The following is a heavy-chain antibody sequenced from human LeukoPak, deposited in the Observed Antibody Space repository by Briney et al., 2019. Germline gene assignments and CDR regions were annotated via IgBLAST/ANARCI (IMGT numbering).Heavy chain of an antibody. J-gene: IGHJ5*02. Sequence: GGSLRLSCAASGFIFSTYGMHWVRQAPGKGLEWVAVISYDGSNKNYADSVKGRFTISRDNSRNTLYLQMNSLRAEDTAMYYCSKESQTFSLSFLASWGQGTLVTVSS. CDR1: GFIFSTYG. D-gene: IGHD3-16*02. V-gene: IGHV3-30*18. CDR2: ISYDGSNK. CDR3: SKESQTFSLSFLAS.